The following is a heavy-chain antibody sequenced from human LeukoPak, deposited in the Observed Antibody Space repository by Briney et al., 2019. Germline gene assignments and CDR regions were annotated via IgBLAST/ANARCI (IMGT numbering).Heavy chain of an antibody. Sequence: SETLSLTCAVSGYSISGGYYWGWIRQPPGKGLEWIGSIYHSGSTYYNPSLKSRVTISVDTSKNQFSLKLSSVTAADTAVYYCARRPWLWFGETHYYMDVWGKGTTVTVSS. V-gene: IGHV4-38-2*01. CDR2: IYHSGST. J-gene: IGHJ6*03. CDR1: GYSISGGYY. CDR3: ARRPWLWFGETHYYMDV. D-gene: IGHD3-10*01.